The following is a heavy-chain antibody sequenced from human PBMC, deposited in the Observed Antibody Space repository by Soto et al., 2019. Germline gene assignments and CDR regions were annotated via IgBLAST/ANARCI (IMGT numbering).Heavy chain of an antibody. V-gene: IGHV3-23*01. CDR3: AKGWVFSTSVLVDS. J-gene: IGHJ5*01. CDR1: GFTFSSYA. Sequence: GGSLRLSCAASGFTFSSYAMSWVRQAPGKGLEWVSAISGSGGTTYYADSVKGRFTISRDNSKNTLYLQMSSLRVEDTAVYYYAKGWVFSTSVLVDSWGQGTLVTVSS. CDR2: ISGSGGTT. D-gene: IGHD2-8*01.